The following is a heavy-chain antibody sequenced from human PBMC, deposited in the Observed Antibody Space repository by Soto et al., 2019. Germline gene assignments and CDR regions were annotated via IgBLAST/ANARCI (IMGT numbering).Heavy chain of an antibody. J-gene: IGHJ3*02. V-gene: IGHV3-15*01. CDR3: TTEGNGGGGCYWAFRI. CDR1: GFTFSNAW. Sequence: EMQLTESGGGLGKPGGSLRLSCIASGFTFSNAWMTWVRLAPGKGLEWLGRIKSRTDGATSDYAAPVKGRFTISRDESKNTPDPQMNSLRTEDTALYYCTTEGNGGGGCYWAFRIWGQGTMVTVSS. CDR2: IKSRTDGATS. D-gene: IGHD2-21*02.